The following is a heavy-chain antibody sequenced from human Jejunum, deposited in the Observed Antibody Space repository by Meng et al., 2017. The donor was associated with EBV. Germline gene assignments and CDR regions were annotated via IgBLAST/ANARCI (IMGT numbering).Heavy chain of an antibody. CDR1: TDFISSYEW. D-gene: IGHD1-14*01. Sequence: QVQLQEPGPGLVKPSGTLSPTCAVSTDFISSYEWWSWVRQPPGKGLEWLGEINQVGSTYYNPSLKSRVTISIDTSKRQFSLRLNSMTAADTAVYYCARASSERLLDYWGQGTLVTVSS. V-gene: IGHV4-4*02. CDR3: ARASSERLLDY. CDR2: INQVGST. J-gene: IGHJ4*02.